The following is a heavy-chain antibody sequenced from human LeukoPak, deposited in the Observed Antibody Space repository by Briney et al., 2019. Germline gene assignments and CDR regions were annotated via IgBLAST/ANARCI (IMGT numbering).Heavy chain of an antibody. J-gene: IGHJ4*02. CDR2: VNPNSGHT. D-gene: IGHD2-15*01. CDR1: AYTFASYD. Sequence: SVTVACKASAYTFASYDANWVRQATGEGLDWMGWVNPNSGHTGYAQKFQGRVTMTTNTSISTAYMELSSLRSEDTAVYYCARGAPGSYCSGGSCPYFDYWGQGTLVSVSS. V-gene: IGHV1-8*01. CDR3: ARGAPGSYCSGGSCPYFDY.